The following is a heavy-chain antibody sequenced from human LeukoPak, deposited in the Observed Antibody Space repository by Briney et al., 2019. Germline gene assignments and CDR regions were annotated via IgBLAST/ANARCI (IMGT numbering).Heavy chain of an antibody. Sequence: GGSLRLSCAASGFTFSNYSMTWVRQAPGKGLEWVSSISGSDTSTYYADSVKGRFTISRDNSKNTLELQMDSLRAEDTAVYYCTNARSASSSSCYNYWGQGILVTVST. CDR1: GFTFSNYS. CDR2: ISGSDTST. CDR3: TNARSASSSSCYNY. D-gene: IGHD2-2*02. J-gene: IGHJ4*02. V-gene: IGHV3-23*01.